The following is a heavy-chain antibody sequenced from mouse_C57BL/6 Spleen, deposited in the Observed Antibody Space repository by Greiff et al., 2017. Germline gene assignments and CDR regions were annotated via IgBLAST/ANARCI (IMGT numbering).Heavy chain of an antibody. V-gene: IGHV1-72*01. CDR2: IDPNSGGT. D-gene: IGHD2-5*01. J-gene: IGHJ3*01. CDR3: ARETPYYSNHGFAY. CDR1: GYTFTSYW. Sequence: QVQLQQPGAELVKPGASVKLSCKASGYTFTSYWMHWVKQRPGRGLEWIGRIDPNSGGTKYNEKFKSKATLTVDKPSSTAYMQLSSLTSEDSAVYYCARETPYYSNHGFAYWGQGTLVTVSA.